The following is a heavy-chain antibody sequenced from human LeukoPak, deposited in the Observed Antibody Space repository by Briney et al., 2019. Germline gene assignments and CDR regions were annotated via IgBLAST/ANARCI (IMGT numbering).Heavy chain of an antibody. CDR1: GLTFNSYA. CDR2: ISSSGGST. CDR3: AKGAPMDTAAPFDY. V-gene: IGHV3-23*01. Sequence: GGSLRLSCAAPGLTFNSYAMNWVRQAPWKGLEWVSAISSSGGSTYYADSVKGRFTISRDNSKNTLYLQMNSLRAEDTAVYYCAKGAPMDTAAPFDYWGQGTLVTVSS. D-gene: IGHD5-18*01. J-gene: IGHJ4*02.